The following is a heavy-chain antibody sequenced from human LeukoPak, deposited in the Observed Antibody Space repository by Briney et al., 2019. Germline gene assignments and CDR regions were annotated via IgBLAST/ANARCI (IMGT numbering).Heavy chain of an antibody. CDR3: ARVDEGGYYYYGMDV. J-gene: IGHJ6*02. Sequence: PSETLSLTCTVSAGSISSYYWSWIRQLPGKGLEWIGYIYSSGSTNYNPSLKSRVTISVDTSKNQFSLKLSSVTAADTAVYYCARVDEGGYYYYGMDVWGQGTTVTVSS. D-gene: IGHD3-16*01. CDR2: IYSSGST. V-gene: IGHV4-59*01. CDR1: AGSISSYY.